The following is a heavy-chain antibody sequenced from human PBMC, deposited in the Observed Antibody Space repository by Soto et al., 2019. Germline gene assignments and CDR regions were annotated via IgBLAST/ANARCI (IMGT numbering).Heavy chain of an antibody. Sequence: GGSLRLSCAASGFTFSSYAMSWVRQAPGKGLEWVSAISGSGGSTYYADSVKGRFTISRDNSKNTLYLQMNSLRAEDTAVYYCAKDMVGYYDILTGYSHISVPDYWGQGTLVTVSS. J-gene: IGHJ4*02. CDR3: AKDMVGYYDILTGYSHISVPDY. V-gene: IGHV3-23*01. CDR1: GFTFSSYA. CDR2: ISGSGGST. D-gene: IGHD3-9*01.